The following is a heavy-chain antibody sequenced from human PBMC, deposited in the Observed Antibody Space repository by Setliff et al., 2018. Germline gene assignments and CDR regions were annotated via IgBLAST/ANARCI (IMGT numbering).Heavy chain of an antibody. Sequence: ASVKVSCKASGYTFTSYGISWVRQAPGQGLEWMGWISAYNGNTNHAQKLQGRVTMTTDTSTSTAYMELRSLRSDDTAVYYCARDGQWGYGGNSGAFDIWGQGTVVTVSS. V-gene: IGHV1-18*01. J-gene: IGHJ3*02. CDR1: GYTFTSYG. CDR2: ISAYNGNT. CDR3: ARDGQWGYGGNSGAFDI. D-gene: IGHD4-17*01.